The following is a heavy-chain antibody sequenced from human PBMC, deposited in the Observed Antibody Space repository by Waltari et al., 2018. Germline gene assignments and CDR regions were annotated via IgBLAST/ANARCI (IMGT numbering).Heavy chain of an antibody. J-gene: IGHJ4*02. CDR3: CRSLTVSGAKYYFDF. D-gene: IGHD1-26*01. CDR1: GFKLGDYA. CDR2: IRSKSLGGTR. Sequence: EVQLVDSGGGLVQPGQSLTLSCTTSGFKLGDYAVTWDRQAPGKGLEWVGFIRSKSLGGTREFAASVKGRFSISRDDSRGVAFLQMNSLETGDTGVYYCCRSLTVSGAKYYFDFWGQGALVTVSS. V-gene: IGHV3-49*04.